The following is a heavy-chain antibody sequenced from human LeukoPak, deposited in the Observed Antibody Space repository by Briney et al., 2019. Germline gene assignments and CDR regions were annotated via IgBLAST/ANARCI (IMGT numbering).Heavy chain of an antibody. CDR2: IYHSGST. CDR1: GGSISSYY. Sequence: SETLSLTCTVSGGSISSYYWGWIRQPPGKGLEWIGSIYHSGSTYYNPSLQSRVTISVDTSKNQFSLKLSSVTAADTAVYYCARLIMSAWNAFDMWGQGTMVTVSS. V-gene: IGHV4-38-2*02. D-gene: IGHD2-8*01. CDR3: ARLIMSAWNAFDM. J-gene: IGHJ3*02.